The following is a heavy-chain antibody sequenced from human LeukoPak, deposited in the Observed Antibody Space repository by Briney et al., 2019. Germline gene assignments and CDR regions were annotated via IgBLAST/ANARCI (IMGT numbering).Heavy chain of an antibody. CDR3: AKNRGYSWQYFFDY. V-gene: IGHV3-23*01. J-gene: IGHJ4*02. CDR1: GFTFSNYA. Sequence: AGGSLRLSCAASGFTFSNYAMSWVREAPGKGLEWVSAISGGGGPTYYADSVKGRFTISRDNSKNTLYLQMNSLRAEDAAVYFCAKNRGYSWQYFFDYWGQGTLVTVSS. D-gene: IGHD6-25*01. CDR2: ISGGGGPT.